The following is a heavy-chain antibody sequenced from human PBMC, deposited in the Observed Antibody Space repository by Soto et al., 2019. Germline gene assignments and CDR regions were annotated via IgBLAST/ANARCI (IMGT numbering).Heavy chain of an antibody. CDR2: IYWDGDK. CDR3: AHRAYDRSGVIEDC. CDR1: GFSLSTSGVG. J-gene: IGHJ4*02. V-gene: IGHV2-5*02. Sequence: QITLKESGPTLVKPTQTLTLTCTFSGFSLSTSGVGVGWIRQPPGKALEWLALIYWDGDKRYSPSLKSSLTNTKDTAKNHVVLTMTNMDPVYAATYYCAHRAYDRSGVIEDCWGQGTLVTVSS. D-gene: IGHD3-22*01.